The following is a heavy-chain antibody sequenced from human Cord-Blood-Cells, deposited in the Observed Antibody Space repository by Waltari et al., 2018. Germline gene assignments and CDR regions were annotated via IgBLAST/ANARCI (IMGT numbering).Heavy chain of an antibody. CDR3: TTDPWGHLSIDAFDI. V-gene: IGHV3-15*01. CDR1: GFTFRNAW. J-gene: IGHJ3*02. Sequence: EVQLVESGGGLVKPGGSLRLSCAASGFTFRNAWMSWVRQAPGKGLEWVGRIKSKTDGGTTDYAAPVKGRFTISRDDSKNTLYLQMNSLKTEDTAVYYCTTDPWGHLSIDAFDIWGQGTMVTVSS. D-gene: IGHD7-27*01. CDR2: IKSKTDGGTT.